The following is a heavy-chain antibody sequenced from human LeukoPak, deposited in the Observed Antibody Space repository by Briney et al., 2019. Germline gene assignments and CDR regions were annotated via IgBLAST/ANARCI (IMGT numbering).Heavy chain of an antibody. CDR2: IWYDGSKT. CDR3: AKGDTTDPFDP. V-gene: IGHV3-33*06. CDR1: GFTFSNYG. Sequence: PAGSLRLSCAASGFTFSNYGMHWVRQAPGKGLEWLAMIWYDGSKTHYADSGKGRFTISRDNSKNTLYLQMNSLRADDTAVYYCAKGDTTDPFDPWGQGTLVTVSS. J-gene: IGHJ5*02. D-gene: IGHD1-14*01.